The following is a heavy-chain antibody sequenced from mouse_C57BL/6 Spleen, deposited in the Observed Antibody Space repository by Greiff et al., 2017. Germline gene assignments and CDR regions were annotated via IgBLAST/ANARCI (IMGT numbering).Heavy chain of an antibody. Sequence: EVQLVESGGGLVKPGGSLKLSCAASGFTFSSYAMSWVRQTPEKRLEWVATISDGGSYTYYPDNVKGRFTISRDNAKNTLYLQMSHLKSEDTATYYCARDEGYDYPFDYWGQGTTLTVSS. CDR3: ARDEGYDYPFDY. J-gene: IGHJ2*01. CDR2: ISDGGSYT. V-gene: IGHV5-4*01. CDR1: GFTFSSYA. D-gene: IGHD2-4*01.